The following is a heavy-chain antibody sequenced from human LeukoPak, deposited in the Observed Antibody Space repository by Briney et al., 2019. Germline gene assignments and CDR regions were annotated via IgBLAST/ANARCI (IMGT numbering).Heavy chain of an antibody. CDR1: GYTFTSYD. CDR3: ARGPSWSGYSQPYYFDY. D-gene: IGHD3-3*01. Sequence: GASVKVSCKASGYTFTSYDINWVRPAAGQALEWMGWMNPNSGNTGYAQKFQGRVTITRNTSISTAYMELSSLRSEDTAVYSCARGPSWSGYSQPYYFDYWGQGTLVTVSS. CDR2: MNPNSGNT. V-gene: IGHV1-8*03. J-gene: IGHJ4*02.